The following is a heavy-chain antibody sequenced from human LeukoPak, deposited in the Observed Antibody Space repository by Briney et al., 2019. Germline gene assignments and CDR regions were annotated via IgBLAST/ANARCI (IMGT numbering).Heavy chain of an antibody. CDR1: GFTFSSYA. CDR3: ATRIAVAGIRSAFDI. D-gene: IGHD6-19*01. CDR2: ISGSGGST. V-gene: IGHV3-23*01. Sequence: GGSLRLSCAASGFTFSSYAMSWVRQAPGKGLEWVSAISGSGGSTYYADSGKGRFTISRDNSKNTLYLQMNSLRAEDTAVYYCATRIAVAGIRSAFDIWGQGTMVTVSS. J-gene: IGHJ3*02.